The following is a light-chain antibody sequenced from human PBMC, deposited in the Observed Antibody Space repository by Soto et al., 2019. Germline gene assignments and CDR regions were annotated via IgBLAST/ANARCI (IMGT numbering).Light chain of an antibody. J-gene: IGKJ5*01. CDR1: QGIASD. V-gene: IGKV1-9*01. CDR2: GAS. Sequence: DIQMTQSPSTLSGSVGDRVTLTCRASQGIASDLAWYQQKPGKAPNLLIYGASTLQSGVPSRFSGSGSGTDFTLTISSLQPEDFATYYCQHLNTYPITFGPGTRLEIK. CDR3: QHLNTYPIT.